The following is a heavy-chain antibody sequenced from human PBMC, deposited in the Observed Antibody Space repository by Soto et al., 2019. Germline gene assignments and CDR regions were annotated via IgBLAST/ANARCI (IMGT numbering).Heavy chain of an antibody. J-gene: IGHJ4*02. V-gene: IGHV3-23*01. CDR2: ISGYGGST. CDR3: AKQRTTVTTSFDY. D-gene: IGHD4-17*01. Sequence: EVQLLESGGGLVQPGGSLTVSCAASGFTFGAHPMSWVRLAPGKGLEWVSTISGYGGSTYYPDSLKGRFIISRDNSKNTLYLQIHTLRAEDTAIYCCAKQRTTVTTSFDYWGQGTLVTVSS. CDR1: GFTFGAHP.